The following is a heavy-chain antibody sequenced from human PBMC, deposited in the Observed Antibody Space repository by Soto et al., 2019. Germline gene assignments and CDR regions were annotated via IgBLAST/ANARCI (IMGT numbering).Heavy chain of an antibody. Sequence: GASVKVSCKASGYTFTSYAMHWVRQAPGQRLEWMGWINAGNGNTKYSQKFQGRVTITRDTSASTAYMELSSLRSEDTAVYYCARVDTAMVTVSYYYYGMDVWGQGTTVTVSS. CDR3: ARVDTAMVTVSYYYYGMDV. V-gene: IGHV1-3*01. CDR1: GYTFTSYA. J-gene: IGHJ6*02. CDR2: INAGNGNT. D-gene: IGHD5-18*01.